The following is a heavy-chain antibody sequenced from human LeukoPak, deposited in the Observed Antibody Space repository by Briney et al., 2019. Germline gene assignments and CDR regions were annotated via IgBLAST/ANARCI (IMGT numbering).Heavy chain of an antibody. D-gene: IGHD4-17*01. CDR3: ATTPRAMTTVTTGY. J-gene: IGHJ4*02. CDR2: ISSSSSYI. V-gene: IGHV3-21*01. CDR1: GFTFSSYS. Sequence: GGSLRLSCAASGFTFSSYSMNSVRQAPGKGLEWVSSISSSSSYIYYADSVKGRFTISRDNAKNSLYLQMNSLRAEDTAVYYCATTPRAMTTVTTGYWGQGTLVTVSS.